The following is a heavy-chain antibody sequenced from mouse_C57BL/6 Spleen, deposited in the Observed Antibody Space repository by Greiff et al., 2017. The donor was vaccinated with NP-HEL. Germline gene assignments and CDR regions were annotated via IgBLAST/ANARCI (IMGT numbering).Heavy chain of an antibody. CDR2: ISDGGSYT. Sequence: EVQRVESGGGLVKPGGSLKLSCAASGFTFSSYAMSWVRQTPEKRLEWVATISDGGSYTYYPDNVKGRFTISRDNAKNNLYLQMSHLKSEDTAMYYCARSYYYGSSHYYAMDYWGQGTSVTVSS. CDR1: GFTFSSYA. J-gene: IGHJ4*01. D-gene: IGHD1-1*01. CDR3: ARSYYYGSSHYYAMDY. V-gene: IGHV5-4*01.